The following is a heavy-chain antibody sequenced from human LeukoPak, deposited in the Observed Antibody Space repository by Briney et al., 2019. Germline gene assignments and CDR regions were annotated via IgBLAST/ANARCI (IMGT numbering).Heavy chain of an antibody. V-gene: IGHV4-34*01. D-gene: IGHD4-17*01. CDR2: INHSGST. J-gene: IGHJ4*02. CDR1: GGSFSGYY. CDR3: AREGPDYGDYYRYFGY. Sequence: SETLSLTCAVYGGSFSGYYWSWIRQPPGKGLEWIGEINHSGSTNYNPSLKSRVTISVDTSKNQFSLKLSSVTAADTAVYYCAREGPDYGDYYRYFGYWGQGTLVTVSS.